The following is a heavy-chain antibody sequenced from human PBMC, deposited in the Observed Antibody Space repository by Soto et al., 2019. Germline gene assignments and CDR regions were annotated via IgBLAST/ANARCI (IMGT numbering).Heavy chain of an antibody. V-gene: IGHV3-15*07. CDR2: IRSKTDGGTT. D-gene: IGHD6-13*01. J-gene: IGHJ4*02. CDR1: GFTFTNAW. Sequence: SCAASGFTFTNAWMNWVRQAPGKGLEWVGRIRSKTDGGTTDYAAPVKGRFTISRDDSKNTLYLQMNSLKTDDTAVYYCTTSSGPHYSSNWLIYYWGQGTLVTVSS. CDR3: TTSSGPHYSSNWLIYY.